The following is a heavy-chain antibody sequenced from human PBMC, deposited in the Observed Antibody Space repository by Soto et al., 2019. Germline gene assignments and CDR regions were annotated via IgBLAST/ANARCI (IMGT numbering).Heavy chain of an antibody. D-gene: IGHD3-10*01. CDR3: ARGHSILYGSGRIGMDV. Sequence: PSETLSLTCTVSGGSISSGDYYWSWIRQHPGKGLEWIGYIYYSGSTYYNPSLKSRVTISVDTSKNQFSLKLSSVTAADTAVYYCARGHSILYGSGRIGMDVRGQGTTVTVSS. CDR2: IYYSGST. J-gene: IGHJ6*02. V-gene: IGHV4-31*03. CDR1: GGSISSGDYY.